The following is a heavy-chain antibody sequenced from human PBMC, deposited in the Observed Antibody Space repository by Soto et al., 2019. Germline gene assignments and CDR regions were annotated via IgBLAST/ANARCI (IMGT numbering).Heavy chain of an antibody. J-gene: IGHJ5*02. CDR2: IYYSGRT. D-gene: IGHD6-19*01. CDR1: GGSISSGDYY. V-gene: IGHV4-30-4*01. Sequence: PSETLSLTCTVSGGSISSGDYYSSWIRQPPGKGLEWIGYIYYSGRTYYNPSLKSRVTISVDASKNQFSLKLSSVTAADTAVYYCAARQPIHVSAVAGSNWFDPLGQGTLVTVSS. CDR3: AARQPIHVSAVAGSNWFDP.